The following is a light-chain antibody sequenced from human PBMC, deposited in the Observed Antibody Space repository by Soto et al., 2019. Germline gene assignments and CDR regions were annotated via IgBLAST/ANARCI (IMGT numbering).Light chain of an antibody. CDR1: SSDVGTYNF. V-gene: IGLV2-11*01. CDR3: CSYVGSYTSYV. J-gene: IGLJ1*01. Sequence: QSALTQPRSVSGSPGQSVTISCTGTSSDVGTYNFVSWYQQHPGKAPKFMIYDVTKRPSGVTDRFSGSKSGNTASLTISGLQAEDEADYYCCSYVGSYTSYVFGTGTQLTIL. CDR2: DVT.